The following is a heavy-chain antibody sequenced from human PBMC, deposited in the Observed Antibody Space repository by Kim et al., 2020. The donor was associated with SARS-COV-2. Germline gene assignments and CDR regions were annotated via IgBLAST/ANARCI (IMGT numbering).Heavy chain of an antibody. V-gene: IGHV4-34*01. CDR3: ARDKIAAAGIEGYYFDY. Sequence: SETLSLTCAVYGGSFSGYYWSWIRQRPGKGLEWNGEINHSGSTNSNPSLKSRVPITVDTSKNQFSLTLSPVTAADTAVYYCARDKIAAAGIEGYYFDYWGQGTLVTVSS. CDR1: GGSFSGYY. CDR2: INHSGST. D-gene: IGHD6-13*01. J-gene: IGHJ4*02.